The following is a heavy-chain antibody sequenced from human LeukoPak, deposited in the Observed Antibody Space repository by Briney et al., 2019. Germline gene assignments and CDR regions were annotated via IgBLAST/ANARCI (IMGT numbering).Heavy chain of an antibody. CDR1: GFTFSSYS. J-gene: IGHJ6*02. Sequence: PGGSLRLSCAAPGFTFSSYSMNWVRQAPGKGLEWVSSISSSSSYIYYADSVKGRFTISRDNAKNSLYLQMNSLRAEDTAVYYCARHEYSAGMNYGMDVWGQGATVTVSS. V-gene: IGHV3-21*01. CDR2: ISSSSSYI. CDR3: ARHEYSAGMNYGMDV. D-gene: IGHD4-11*01.